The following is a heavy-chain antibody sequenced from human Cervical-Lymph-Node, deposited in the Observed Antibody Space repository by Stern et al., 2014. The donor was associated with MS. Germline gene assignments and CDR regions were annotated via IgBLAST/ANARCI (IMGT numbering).Heavy chain of an antibody. J-gene: IGHJ4*02. D-gene: IGHD4-17*01. CDR2: ISWDSGST. CDR1: GFTFNDYS. CDR3: AKTTVTTRPFEY. Sequence: QLVASGGGLVQPGRSLRLSCAASGFTFNDYSMHWVRQAPGQGLEWVSGISWDSGSTDYAASVKGRFAISRDNAKNSLFLHMNSLRPEDTAFYYCAKTTVTTRPFEYWGQGTLVTVSS. V-gene: IGHV3-9*01.